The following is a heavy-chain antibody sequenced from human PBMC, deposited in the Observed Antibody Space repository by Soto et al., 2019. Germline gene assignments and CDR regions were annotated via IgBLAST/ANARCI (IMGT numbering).Heavy chain of an antibody. V-gene: IGHV3-30*18. CDR2: ISYDGSNK. CDR3: AKDSGRGGLYYYYGMDV. CDR1: GFTFSSYG. D-gene: IGHD1-26*01. J-gene: IGHJ6*02. Sequence: SLRLSCAASGFTFSSYGMHWVLQSPVNVLEWVAVISYDGSNKYYADSVKGRFTISRDNSKNTLYLQMNSLRAEDTAVYYCAKDSGRGGLYYYYGMDVWGQGTTVTVSS.